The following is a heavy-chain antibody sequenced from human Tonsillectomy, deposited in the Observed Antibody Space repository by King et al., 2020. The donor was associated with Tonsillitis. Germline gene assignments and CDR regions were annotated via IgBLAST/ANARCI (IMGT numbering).Heavy chain of an antibody. CDR2: INPNSGGT. CDR3: ARAGPDDFWSGYPRYYYGMDV. Sequence: VQLVESGAEVKKPGASVKVSCKASGYTFTGYYMHWVRQAPGQGLEWMGWINPNSGGTNYAQKFQGRVTMTRDTSISTAYMELSRLRSDDTAVYYCARAGPDDFWSGYPRYYYGMDVWGQGTTVTVSS. D-gene: IGHD3-3*01. J-gene: IGHJ6*02. CDR1: GYTFTGYY. V-gene: IGHV1-2*02.